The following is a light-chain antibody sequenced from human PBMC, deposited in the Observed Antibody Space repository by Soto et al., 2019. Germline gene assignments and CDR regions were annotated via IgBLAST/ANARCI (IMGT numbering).Light chain of an antibody. CDR3: QQYDNSPYT. CDR1: QSVSSSY. Sequence: EIVLTQSPGTLSLSPGERATLSCRASQSVSSSYLAWYQQKPGQAPRLLIYGSSSRATGIPDRFSVSGSGTDFTLTISRLEPEDFAVYYCQQYDNSPYTFGQGTKLEIK. CDR2: GSS. V-gene: IGKV3-20*01. J-gene: IGKJ2*01.